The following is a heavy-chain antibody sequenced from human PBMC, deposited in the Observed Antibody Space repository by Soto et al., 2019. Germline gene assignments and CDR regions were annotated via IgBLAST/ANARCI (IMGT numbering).Heavy chain of an antibody. CDR2: IKSKTYGATT. Sequence: GGSLRLSCAASGFTFITAWMNWVRQAPGKGLEWVGRIKSKTYGATTDYAAPVKGRFTISRDDSENTLYLQMNSLRTEDTAVYYCTADLPGHGGGYEFDFWGQGTLVTVSS. J-gene: IGHJ4*01. CDR1: GFTFITAW. D-gene: IGHD2-15*01. V-gene: IGHV3-15*07. CDR3: TADLPGHGGGYEFDF.